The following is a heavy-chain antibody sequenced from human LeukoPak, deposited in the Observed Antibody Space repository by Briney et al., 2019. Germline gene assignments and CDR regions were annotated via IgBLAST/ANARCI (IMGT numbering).Heavy chain of an antibody. CDR1: GFTFSSYA. V-gene: IGHV3-23*01. CDR2: ISGSGGST. J-gene: IGHJ3*02. Sequence: GGSLRLSCAASGFTFSSYAMSWVRQAPGKGLEWVSAISGSGGSTYYADSVKGRFTISRDNSKNTLYLQMNSLRAEDTAVYYCAKVGYCSSTSCSPRRDDAFDIWGQGTMVTVSS. CDR3: AKVGYCSSTSCSPRRDDAFDI. D-gene: IGHD2-2*01.